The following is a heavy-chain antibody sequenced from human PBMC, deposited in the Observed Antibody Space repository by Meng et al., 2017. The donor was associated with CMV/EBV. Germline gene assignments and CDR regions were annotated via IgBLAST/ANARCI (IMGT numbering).Heavy chain of an antibody. CDR1: GGSISSSSYY. V-gene: IGHV4-39*07. J-gene: IGHJ4*02. CDR3: ARGLTRVRGVMPGH. CDR2: IYYSGST. D-gene: IGHD3-10*01. Sequence: SETLSLTCTVSGGSISSSSYYWGWIRQPPGKGLEWIGSIYYSGSTYYNPSLKSRVTISVDTSKNQFSLKLSSVTAADTAVYYCARGLTRVRGVMPGHWGQGTLVTVSS.